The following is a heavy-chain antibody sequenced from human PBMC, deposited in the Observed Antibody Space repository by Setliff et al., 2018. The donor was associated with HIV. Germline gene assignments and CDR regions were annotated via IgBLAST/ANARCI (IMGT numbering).Heavy chain of an antibody. V-gene: IGHV4-34*01. CDR2: VNHSGKT. Sequence: SETLSLTCAVYGGSFSGYYWTWIRQAPGEGLEWIGEVNHSGKTNCNPSLKSRLTISVDTSKNQFSLRLRSVTAADTAVYFCARVIQAPGSPYTRFDYWGQGTLVTVSS. J-gene: IGHJ4*02. CDR1: GGSFSGYY. D-gene: IGHD3-16*01. CDR3: ARVIQAPGSPYTRFDY.